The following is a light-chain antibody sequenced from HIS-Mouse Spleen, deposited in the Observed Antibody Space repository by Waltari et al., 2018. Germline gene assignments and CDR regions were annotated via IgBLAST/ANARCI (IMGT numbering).Light chain of an antibody. CDR2: QDS. V-gene: IGLV3-1*01. Sequence: SYELTQPPSVSVSPGQTASITCSGEKLGEQYACWYQRKPGQSPVLVSYQDSKRPSGIPERFSGSNSGNTATLTISGTQAMDEADYYCQAWDSSTVVFGGGTKLTVL. J-gene: IGLJ2*01. CDR1: KLGEQY. CDR3: QAWDSSTVV.